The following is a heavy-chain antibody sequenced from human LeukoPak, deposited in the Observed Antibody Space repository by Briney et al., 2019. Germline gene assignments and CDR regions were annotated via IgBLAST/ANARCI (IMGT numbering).Heavy chain of an antibody. J-gene: IGHJ6*04. CDR3: ARDQMAYCSSTSWYDDGMDV. D-gene: IGHD2-2*01. CDR2: INSDGSST. Sequence: GGSLRLSCAASGFTLSSYWMHWVRQAPGKGLVWVSRINSDGSSTSYADSVKGRFTISRDNAKNTLYLQMNSLRAEDTAVYYCARDQMAYCSSTSWYDDGMDVWGKGTTVTVSS. CDR1: GFTLSSYW. V-gene: IGHV3-74*01.